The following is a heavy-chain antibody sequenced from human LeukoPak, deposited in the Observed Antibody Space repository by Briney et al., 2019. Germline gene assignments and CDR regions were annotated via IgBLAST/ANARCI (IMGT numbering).Heavy chain of an antibody. CDR1: GYTFTSYG. Sequence: ASVKVSCKASGYTFTSYGNSWVRQAPGQGLEWMGWISAYNGNTNYAQKLQGRVTMTTDTSTSTAYMELRSLRSDDTAVYYCARVLGYCSGGSCYEYFDYWGQGTLVTVSS. CDR2: ISAYNGNT. J-gene: IGHJ4*02. V-gene: IGHV1-18*01. CDR3: ARVLGYCSGGSCYEYFDY. D-gene: IGHD2-15*01.